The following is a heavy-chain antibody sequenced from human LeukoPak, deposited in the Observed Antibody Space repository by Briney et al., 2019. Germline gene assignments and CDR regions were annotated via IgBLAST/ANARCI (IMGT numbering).Heavy chain of an antibody. CDR2: INPSSGGT. J-gene: IGHJ3*02. V-gene: IGHV1-2*02. D-gene: IGHD2-2*01. CDR3: ANRGDRVVAPTAPRVAFDI. CDR1: GYTFTGYY. Sequence: ASVKVSCKASGYTFTGYYMHWVRQAPGQGLEWMGWINPSSGGTNYAQKFQGRVTMTRDTSISTAYMELSRLRSDDTAVYYCANRGDRVVAPTAPRVAFDIWGQGTMVTVSS.